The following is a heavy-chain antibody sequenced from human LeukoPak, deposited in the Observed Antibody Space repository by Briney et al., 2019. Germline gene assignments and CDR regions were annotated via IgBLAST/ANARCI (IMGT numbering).Heavy chain of an antibody. CDR2: ISTSGAST. D-gene: IGHD5-18*01. J-gene: IGHJ4*02. CDR1: GFTFSNFE. V-gene: IGHV3-48*03. CDR3: ARERGYNYGYSGYYDQ. Sequence: GGSLRLSCAASGFTFSNFETNWVRQAPRKGLEWISYISTSGASTYYADSVKGRFTVSRDNAKNSMYLRMDTLRAEDTAVYYCARERGYNYGYSGYYDQWGQGILVTVSS.